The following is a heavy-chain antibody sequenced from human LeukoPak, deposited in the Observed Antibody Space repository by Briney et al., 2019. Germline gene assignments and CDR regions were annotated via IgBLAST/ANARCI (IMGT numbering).Heavy chain of an antibody. CDR2: INHSGST. Sequence: SETLSLTCAVYGGSFSGYYWSWIRQPPGKGLEWIGEINHSGSTNYNPSLKSRVTISVDTSKNQFSLKLSSVTAADTAVYYCARRPRSSGWVKGLFDYWGQGTLVTVSS. J-gene: IGHJ4*02. CDR1: GGSFSGYY. D-gene: IGHD6-19*01. CDR3: ARRPRSSGWVKGLFDY. V-gene: IGHV4-34*01.